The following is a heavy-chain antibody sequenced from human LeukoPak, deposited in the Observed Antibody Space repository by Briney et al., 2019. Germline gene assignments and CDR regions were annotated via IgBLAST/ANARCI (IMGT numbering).Heavy chain of an antibody. Sequence: ASVKVSCKASGFTFTSSAVQWVRQARGQRLEWIGWIVVGSGNTNYAQKFQERVTITRDMSTSTAYMELSSLRSEDTAVYYCAASIQPRDGYIDYWGQGTLVTVSS. J-gene: IGHJ4*02. V-gene: IGHV1-58*01. CDR3: AASIQPRDGYIDY. CDR1: GFTFTSSA. D-gene: IGHD5-24*01. CDR2: IVVGSGNT.